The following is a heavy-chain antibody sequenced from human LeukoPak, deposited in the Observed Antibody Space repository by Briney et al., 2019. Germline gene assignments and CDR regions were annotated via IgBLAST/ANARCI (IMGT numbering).Heavy chain of an antibody. CDR1: GFTFTSYS. V-gene: IGHV3-21*01. CDR3: ARDKPLSGYYYGMDV. Sequence: GGSLRLSCAASGFTFTSYSMNWVSHAPGKGLEWVSSISISRSYIYYADSVKGRYTISRDNAKNSLYLQMNSLRAEDTAVYYCARDKPLSGYYYGMDVWGQGTTVTVSS. J-gene: IGHJ6*02. D-gene: IGHD1-26*01. CDR2: ISISRSYI.